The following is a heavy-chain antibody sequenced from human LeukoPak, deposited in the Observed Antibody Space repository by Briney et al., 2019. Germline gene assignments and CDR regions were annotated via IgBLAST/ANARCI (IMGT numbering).Heavy chain of an antibody. CDR3: ARVEATTARSYNYYYMDV. CDR2: ISSSGSSI. D-gene: IGHD1-1*01. J-gene: IGHJ6*03. V-gene: IGHV3-48*03. CDR1: GFTFSSYE. Sequence: PGGSLRLSCAASGFTFSSYEMNWVRQAPGKGLEWVSYISSSGSSIYYADSVKGRFTISRDNAKNSLYLQMNDLRDEDTAMYYCARVEATTARSYNYYYMDVWGKGTTVTVSS.